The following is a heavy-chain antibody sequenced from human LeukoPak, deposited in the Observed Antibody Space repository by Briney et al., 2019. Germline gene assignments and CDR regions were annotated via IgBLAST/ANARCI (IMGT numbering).Heavy chain of an antibody. D-gene: IGHD4-11*01. J-gene: IGHJ4*02. V-gene: IGHV4-4*07. Sequence: SETLSLTCTLSGGSISSYYWSWIRQPAGKGLEWIGRIYTSGSTNYNPSLKSRVTMSVDTSKNQFSLKLSSVTAADTAVYYCAGSVYSNYGAPYFDYWGQGTLVTVSS. CDR3: AGSVYSNYGAPYFDY. CDR2: IYTSGST. CDR1: GGSISSYY.